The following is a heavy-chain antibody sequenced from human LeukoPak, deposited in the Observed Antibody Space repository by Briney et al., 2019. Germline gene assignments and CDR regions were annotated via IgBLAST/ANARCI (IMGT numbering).Heavy chain of an antibody. CDR3: ARNNGMDV. Sequence: GGSLRLSCAASGFTFSSYAMHWVRQVPGRGPEWMANVNRDGSETYYLDSVKGRFTISKDNAKNSLYLQMNSLRAEDTALYHCARNNGMDVWGQGTTVIVSS. V-gene: IGHV3-7*03. CDR1: GFTFSSYA. J-gene: IGHJ6*02. CDR2: VNRDGSET.